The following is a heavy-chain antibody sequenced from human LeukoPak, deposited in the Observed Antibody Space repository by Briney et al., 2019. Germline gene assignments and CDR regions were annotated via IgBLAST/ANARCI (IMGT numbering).Heavy chain of an antibody. D-gene: IGHD3-10*01. CDR2: TYYRSKWYN. Sequence: SQTLSLTCATSGDSVSSNSAAWNWIRQSPSRGLEWLGRTYYRSKWYNDYAVSVKSRITINPDTSKNQFSLQLNSVTPEDTAVYYCARAANVLLWFGELLSENYFDYWGQGTLVTVSS. V-gene: IGHV6-1*01. CDR1: GDSVSSNSAA. CDR3: ARAANVLLWFGELLSENYFDY. J-gene: IGHJ4*02.